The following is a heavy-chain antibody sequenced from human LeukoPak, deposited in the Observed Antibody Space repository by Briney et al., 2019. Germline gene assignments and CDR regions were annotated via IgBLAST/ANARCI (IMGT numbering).Heavy chain of an antibody. CDR3: ARDEGNWFDP. CDR1: GDSISGNNCY. V-gene: IGHV4-39*07. J-gene: IGHJ5*02. CDR2: INYLGTT. Sequence: SETLSLTCSVSGDSISGNNCYWAWIRQPPGKGLEYIASINYLGTTYYNPSLKSRITMSVDTSKNQFSLKLSSVTAADTAVYYCARDEGNWFDPWGQGTLVTVSS.